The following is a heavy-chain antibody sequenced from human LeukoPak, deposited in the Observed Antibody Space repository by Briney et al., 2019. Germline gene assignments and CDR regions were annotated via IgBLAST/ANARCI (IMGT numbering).Heavy chain of an antibody. CDR2: INWNGGGT. CDR1: GFTFDDYG. D-gene: IGHD2-2*01. CDR3: ASIGYCSSTSCAPIP. Sequence: GGSLRLSCAASGFTFDDYGMSWVRQAPGKGLEWVSGINWNGGGTGYADSVKGRFTISRDNAKNSLYLQMNSLRAEDTALYHCASIGYCSSTSCAPIPWGQGTLVTVSS. J-gene: IGHJ5*02. V-gene: IGHV3-20*01.